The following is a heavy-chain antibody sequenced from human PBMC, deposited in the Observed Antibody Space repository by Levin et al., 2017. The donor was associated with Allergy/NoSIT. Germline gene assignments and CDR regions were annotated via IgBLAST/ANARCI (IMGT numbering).Heavy chain of an antibody. CDR3: ARAGYSSGWYANY. J-gene: IGHJ4*02. V-gene: IGHV3-74*01. CDR1: GFTFSSYW. Sequence: QRGESLKISCAASGFTFSSYWMHWVRQAPGKGLVWVSRINSDGSSTSYADSVKGRFTISRDNAKNTLYLQMNSLRAEDTAVYYCARAGYSSGWYANYWGQGTLVTVSS. D-gene: IGHD6-19*01. CDR2: INSDGSST.